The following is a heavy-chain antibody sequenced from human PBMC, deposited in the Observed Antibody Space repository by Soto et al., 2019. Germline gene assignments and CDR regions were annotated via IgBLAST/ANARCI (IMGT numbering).Heavy chain of an antibody. D-gene: IGHD6-19*01. Sequence: SETLSLTCTVSGGSISSGGYYWSWIRQHPGKGLEWIGYIYYSGSTYYNPSLKRRVTISVDTSKNQFSLKLSSVTAADTAVYYCARESESRVAGTSYWFDPWGQGTLVTVSS. CDR2: IYYSGST. V-gene: IGHV4-31*03. CDR3: ARESESRVAGTSYWFDP. CDR1: GGSISSGGYY. J-gene: IGHJ5*02.